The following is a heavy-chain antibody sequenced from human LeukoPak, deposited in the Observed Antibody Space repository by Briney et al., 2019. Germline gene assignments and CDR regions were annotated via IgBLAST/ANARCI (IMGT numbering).Heavy chain of an antibody. CDR2: IIPILGIA. CDR1: GGTFSSYA. D-gene: IGHD3-9*01. J-gene: IGHJ4*02. V-gene: IGHV1-69*04. Sequence: SVKVSCKASGGTFSSYAISWVRQAPGQGLEWMGRIIPILGIANYAQKFQGRVTITADKSTSTAYMELSSLRSEDTAVYYCARETSYYDILTGPPGGYFDYWGQGTLVTVSS. CDR3: ARETSYYDILTGPPGGYFDY.